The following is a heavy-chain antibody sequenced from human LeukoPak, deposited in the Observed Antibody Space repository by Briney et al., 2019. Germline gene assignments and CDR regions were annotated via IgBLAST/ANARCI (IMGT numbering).Heavy chain of an antibody. J-gene: IGHJ3*02. D-gene: IGHD3-9*01. Sequence: SETLSLTCTVSGGSISSYYWSWIRQPPGKGLEWIGYIYYSGSTNYNPSLKSRVTISVDTSKNQFSLKLSSVTAADPAVYYCASHPQRGRSYDILTGYFGGGAFDIWGQGTTVTVSS. CDR3: ASHPQRGRSYDILTGYFGGGAFDI. V-gene: IGHV4-59*08. CDR1: GGSISSYY. CDR2: IYYSGST.